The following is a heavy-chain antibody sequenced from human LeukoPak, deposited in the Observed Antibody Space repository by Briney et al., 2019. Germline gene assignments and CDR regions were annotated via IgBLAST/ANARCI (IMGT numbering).Heavy chain of an antibody. CDR2: INPDAGDT. V-gene: IGHV1-2*06. CDR3: ARLSTATRHWLAASDI. Sequence: REASVKVSCKASGYSFTDYFLYWVRQAPGQGLEWMGRINPDAGDTNYAQTFQGRITMTRDTSIGTAYMELSSLKSDDTAVYYCARLSTATRHWLAASDIWGQGTVVTVSS. J-gene: IGHJ3*02. CDR1: GYSFTDYF. D-gene: IGHD6-19*01.